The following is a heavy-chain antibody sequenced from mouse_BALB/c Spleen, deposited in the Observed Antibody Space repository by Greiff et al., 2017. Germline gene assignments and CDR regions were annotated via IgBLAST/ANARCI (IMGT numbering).Heavy chain of an antibody. V-gene: IGHV1S34*01. J-gene: IGHJ3*01. Sequence: LVKTGASVKISCKASGYSFTGYYMHWVKQSHGKSLEWIGYISCYNGATSYNQKFKGKATFTVDTSSSTAYMQFNSLTSEDSAVYCCTSATETLAWFAYWGQGTLVTVSA. CDR3: TSATETLAWFAY. CDR1: GYSFTGYY. D-gene: IGHD4-1*02. CDR2: ISCYNGAT.